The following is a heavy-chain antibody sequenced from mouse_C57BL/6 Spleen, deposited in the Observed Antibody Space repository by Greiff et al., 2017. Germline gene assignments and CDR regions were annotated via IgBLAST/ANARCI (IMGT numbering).Heavy chain of an antibody. CDR3: ARNWADFDY. CDR2: ISGGGGNT. J-gene: IGHJ2*01. V-gene: IGHV5-9*01. CDR1: GFTFSSYT. Sequence: DVMLVESGGGLVKPGGSLKLSCAASGFTFSSYTMSWVRQTPEKRLEWVATISGGGGNTYYPDSVKGRFTISRDNAKNTLYLQMSSLRSEDTALYYCARNWADFDYWGQGTTLTVSS. D-gene: IGHD4-1*01.